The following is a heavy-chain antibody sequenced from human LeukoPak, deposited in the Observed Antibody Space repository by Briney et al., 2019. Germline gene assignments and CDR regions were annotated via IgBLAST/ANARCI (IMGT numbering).Heavy chain of an antibody. CDR3: ARGGGPPLSGNPSFVY. CDR2: IYYSGST. D-gene: IGHD2-15*01. CDR1: GGSISSSSYY. J-gene: IGHJ4*02. V-gene: IGHV4-39*01. Sequence: SETLSLTCTVSGGSISSSSYYWGWIRQPPGKGLEWIGSIYYSGSTYYNPSLKSRVTISVDTSKNQFSLKLSSVTAADTAVYYCARGGGPPLSGNPSFVYWGQGTLVTVSS.